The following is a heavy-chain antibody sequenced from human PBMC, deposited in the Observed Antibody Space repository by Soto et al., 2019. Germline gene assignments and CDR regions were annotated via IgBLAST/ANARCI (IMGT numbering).Heavy chain of an antibody. Sequence: QITLKESGPTLVKPTQTLTLTCTFSGLSLSTFGVGVGWIRQPPGKALEWLAIIYWDDDKRYSPSLKSRLTIPKDTSKNQVVLTMTNMDPVDTATYYCAHRRGIEGVGRIDYWGQGTLVTVSS. V-gene: IGHV2-5*02. D-gene: IGHD1-26*01. CDR1: GLSLSTFGVG. CDR2: IYWDDDK. CDR3: AHRRGIEGVGRIDY. J-gene: IGHJ4*02.